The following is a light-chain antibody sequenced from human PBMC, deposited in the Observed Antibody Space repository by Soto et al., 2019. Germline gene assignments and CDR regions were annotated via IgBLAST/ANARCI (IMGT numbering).Light chain of an antibody. CDR1: QSISFY. CDR2: AAS. J-gene: IGKJ5*01. CDR3: QQSYSTPIT. V-gene: IGKV1-39*01. Sequence: DIQMSQCASSLSASVGDRVTITCRASQSISFYLNWYQQKPGNAPKVLIYAASNLQTGVPSRFSGSGSGTDFTLTLNSLQPQDFATYSCQQSYSTPITFGQGTRLEI.